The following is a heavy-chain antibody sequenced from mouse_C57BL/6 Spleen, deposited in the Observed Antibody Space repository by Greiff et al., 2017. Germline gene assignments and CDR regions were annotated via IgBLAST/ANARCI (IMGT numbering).Heavy chain of an antibody. Sequence: VQLQQSGPELVKPGASVKISCKASGYAFSSSWMNWVKQRPGKGLEWIGRIYPGDGDTNYNGKFKGKATLTADKSSSTAYMQLSSLTSEDSAVYFCAREDSSGYVDYAMDYWGQGTSVTVSS. CDR2: IYPGDGDT. CDR3: AREDSSGYVDYAMDY. D-gene: IGHD3-2*02. J-gene: IGHJ4*01. V-gene: IGHV1-82*01. CDR1: GYAFSSSW.